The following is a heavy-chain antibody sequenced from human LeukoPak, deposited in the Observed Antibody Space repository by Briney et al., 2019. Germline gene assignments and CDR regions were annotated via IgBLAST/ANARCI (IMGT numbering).Heavy chain of an antibody. Sequence: SETLSLTCSVSGGSISSYYWSWIRQPPGKGLEWIGYIYYSGSTKYNPSLKSRVTISVDTSKNQFSLKLSSVTAADTAVYYCARGARAGYNLEPFDYWGQGTLVTVSS. J-gene: IGHJ4*02. CDR2: IYYSGST. CDR1: GGSISSYY. D-gene: IGHD5-24*01. V-gene: IGHV4-59*08. CDR3: ARGARAGYNLEPFDY.